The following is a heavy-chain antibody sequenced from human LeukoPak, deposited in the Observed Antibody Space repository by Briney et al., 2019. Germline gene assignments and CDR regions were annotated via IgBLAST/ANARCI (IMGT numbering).Heavy chain of an antibody. D-gene: IGHD5-18*01. V-gene: IGHV4-30-4*08. CDR1: GASVNSDSYY. Sequence: SQTLSLTCTVTGASVNSDSYYWSWIRQPPGQGLEWIGYIFNSGTTYYIPSLRSRVIISVDTSKNQFSLKLSSVTAADTAVYYCARGFGTAIDYWGQGTLVTVSS. J-gene: IGHJ4*02. CDR3: ARGFGTAIDY. CDR2: IFNSGTT.